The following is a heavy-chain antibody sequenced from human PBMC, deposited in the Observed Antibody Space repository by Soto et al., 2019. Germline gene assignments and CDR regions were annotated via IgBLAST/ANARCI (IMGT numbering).Heavy chain of an antibody. V-gene: IGHV3-30-3*01. CDR3: AQGLGP. CDR2: ISYDGSNK. CDR1: GFTFSSYA. Sequence: GGSLRLSCAASGFTFSSYAMHWVRQAPGKGLEWVTFISYDGSNKFYADSVKGRFTISRDNSKNTLYLQMNSLRIEDTAVYYCAQGLGPWGQGVLVTVS. D-gene: IGHD2-15*01. J-gene: IGHJ5*02.